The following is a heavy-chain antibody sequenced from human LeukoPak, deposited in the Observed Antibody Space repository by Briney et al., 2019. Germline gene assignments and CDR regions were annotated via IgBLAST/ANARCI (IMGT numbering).Heavy chain of an antibody. V-gene: IGHV3-23*01. CDR3: ARVSESEWSFDL. D-gene: IGHD1-14*01. J-gene: IGHJ2*01. CDR1: GFTLSSHA. CDR2: ISGSTGST. Sequence: GGSLRLSCAASGFTLSSHAMSWVRQAPGKGLEWVSSISGSTGSTYYADSVKGRFTISRDNSKNTLYLQMNSLRAEDTAVYYYARVSESEWSFDLWGRGTLVTVSS.